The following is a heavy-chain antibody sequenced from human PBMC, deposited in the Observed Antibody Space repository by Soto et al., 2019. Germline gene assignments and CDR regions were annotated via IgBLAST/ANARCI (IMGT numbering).Heavy chain of an antibody. Sequence: ASVKVSCKASGYTFTFYGISWVRQAPGQGLEWMGWISAYNGNTKYAQDLQGRVTMTTDTSTSTAYMELRSLRSDDTAMYYCARFSGGSYNTYYFYYGMDVWGQGTTVTVSS. CDR3: ARFSGGSYNTYYFYYGMDV. CDR1: GYTFTFYG. CDR2: ISAYNGNT. J-gene: IGHJ6*02. D-gene: IGHD2-15*01. V-gene: IGHV1-18*01.